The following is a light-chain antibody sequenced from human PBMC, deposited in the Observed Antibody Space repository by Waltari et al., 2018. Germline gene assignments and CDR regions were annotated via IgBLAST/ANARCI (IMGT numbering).Light chain of an antibody. CDR1: QSVSRSY. CDR2: GAS. J-gene: IGKJ1*01. Sequence: EIVLTQSPGTLSLSPGERATLFCRASQSVSRSYLAWYQQKPGQAPRLLIYGASSRATGIPDRFSGSGSGTDFTLTISRLEPEDFAVYYCQHYGNSLTFGQGTKVEIK. CDR3: QHYGNSLT. V-gene: IGKV3-20*01.